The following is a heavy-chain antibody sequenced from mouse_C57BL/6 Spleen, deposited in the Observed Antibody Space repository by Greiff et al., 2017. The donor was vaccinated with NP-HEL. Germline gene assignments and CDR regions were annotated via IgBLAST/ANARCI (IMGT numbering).Heavy chain of an antibody. J-gene: IGHJ1*03. D-gene: IGHD2-1*01. Sequence: EVKLVESGPGLVKPSQSLSLTCSVTGYSITSGYYWNWIRQFPGNKLEWMGYISYDGSNNYNPSLKNRISITRDTSKNQFFLKLNSVTTEDTATYYCAREGYGNYGGYFDVWGTGTTVTVSS. V-gene: IGHV3-6*01. CDR1: GYSITSGYY. CDR2: ISYDGSN. CDR3: AREGYGNYGGYFDV.